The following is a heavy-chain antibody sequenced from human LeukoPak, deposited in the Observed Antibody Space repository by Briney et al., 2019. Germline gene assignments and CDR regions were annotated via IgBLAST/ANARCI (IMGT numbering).Heavy chain of an antibody. J-gene: IGHJ4*02. D-gene: IGHD3-10*01. CDR3: ATARGVGPGAYFDY. Sequence: GGSLRLSCAASGFTFRDSYMSWIRQAPGKGLEWVSYISNSGSSLNYADSVRGRFTISRDNAKNSLYLQVNSLRAEDTAVYYCATARGVGPGAYFDYWGQGTLVTVSS. CDR2: ISNSGSSL. CDR1: GFTFRDSY. V-gene: IGHV3-11*01.